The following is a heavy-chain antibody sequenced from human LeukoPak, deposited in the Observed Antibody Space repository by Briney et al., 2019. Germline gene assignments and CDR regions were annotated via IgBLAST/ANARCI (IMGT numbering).Heavy chain of an antibody. Sequence: SETLSLTCTVSGGSISSGGYYWSWIRQHPGKGLEWIGYIYYSGSTYYNPSLKSRVTISVDTSKNQFSLKLSSVTAADTAVYYCARAQTYMTTVVRYYFDYWGQGTLSPSPQ. D-gene: IGHD4-23*01. V-gene: IGHV4-31*03. CDR1: GGSISSGGYY. J-gene: IGHJ4*02. CDR2: IYYSGST. CDR3: ARAQTYMTTVVRYYFDY.